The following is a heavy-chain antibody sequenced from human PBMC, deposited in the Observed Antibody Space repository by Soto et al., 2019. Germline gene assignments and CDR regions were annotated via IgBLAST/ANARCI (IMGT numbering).Heavy chain of an antibody. Sequence: QVQLQQWGAGLLKPSETLSLTCAVSGGSISSGDYQWSWIRQPPGKALEWIGFIYYSGNTYNNPSLKSQVAISVDTSKNQFSLKLTSVTAADTAIYYCARAVDKLFGYWGRGTLVTVSS. J-gene: IGHJ4*02. CDR1: GGSISSGDYQ. CDR3: ARAVDKLFGY. D-gene: IGHD3-9*01. CDR2: IYYSGNT. V-gene: IGHV4-30-4*01.